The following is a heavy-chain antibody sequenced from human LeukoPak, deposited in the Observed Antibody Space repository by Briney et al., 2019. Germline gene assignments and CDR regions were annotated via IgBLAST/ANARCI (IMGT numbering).Heavy chain of an antibody. J-gene: IGHJ4*02. CDR2: INHSGST. V-gene: IGHV4-34*01. D-gene: IGHD6-13*01. Sequence: SETLSLTCAVYGGSFSGYYWSWIRQPPGKGLEWIGEINHSGSTNYNPSLKSRVTISVDTSKNQFSLKLSSVTAADTAVYYCARNTMYSSSCWGQGTLVTVSS. CDR3: ARNTMYSSSC. CDR1: GGSFSGYY.